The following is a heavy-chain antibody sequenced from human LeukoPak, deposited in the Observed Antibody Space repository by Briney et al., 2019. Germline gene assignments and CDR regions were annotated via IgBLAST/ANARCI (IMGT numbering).Heavy chain of an antibody. CDR3: ARLFDGGYPFDY. CDR2: IYHSGST. J-gene: IGHJ4*02. V-gene: IGHV4-38-2*01. CDR1: GYSISSGYY. D-gene: IGHD2-15*01. Sequence: SETLSLTCAVSGYSISSGYYWGWIRQPPGKGLEWIGSIYHSGSTYYNPSLKSRVTISVDTSKNQFSLKLSSVTAADTAVYYCARLFDGGYPFDYWGQGTLVTVSS.